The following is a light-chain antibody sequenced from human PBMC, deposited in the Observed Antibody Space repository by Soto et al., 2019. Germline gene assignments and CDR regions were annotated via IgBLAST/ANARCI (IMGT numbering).Light chain of an antibody. Sequence: QSALTQPASVSGSPGQSITISCTGTSSDVGSYNLVSWYQQHPGKAPKPMIYEGNKRPSGVSNRCSGSKSGNTAALTISGLQAEDEADYYCCSYAGGGTWVFGGGTKLTVL. CDR2: EGN. CDR1: SSDVGSYNL. V-gene: IGLV2-23*01. CDR3: CSYAGGGTWV. J-gene: IGLJ3*02.